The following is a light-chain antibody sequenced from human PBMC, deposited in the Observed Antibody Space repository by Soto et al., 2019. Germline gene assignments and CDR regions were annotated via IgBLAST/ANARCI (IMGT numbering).Light chain of an antibody. CDR3: QQYAGSPST. Sequence: EIVLTQSPGTLSLSPGERATLSCRASQTVTSNYLAWYQRKPGQAPRLLIYGASSRATDIPDRFSGSGSGTDFTLNITRLEPEDFAVYFCQQYAGSPSTFGQGTKVAIK. J-gene: IGKJ1*01. CDR2: GAS. CDR1: QTVTSNY. V-gene: IGKV3-20*01.